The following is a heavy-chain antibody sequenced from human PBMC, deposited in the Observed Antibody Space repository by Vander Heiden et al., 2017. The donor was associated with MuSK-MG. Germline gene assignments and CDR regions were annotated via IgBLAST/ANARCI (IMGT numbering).Heavy chain of an antibody. CDR1: GSTFTGYY. V-gene: IGHV1-2*02. D-gene: IGHD2-15*01. Sequence: QVQLVQSGAEVKKPGASVKVSCKASGSTFTGYYMHWVRQAPGHGLEWMGWINPNTGDTKYAQKFQVRVTMTRDTSISTAYMELSRLRSDETAVYYCARGTCSGGSCLFDYWGQGTLVTVSS. J-gene: IGHJ4*02. CDR3: ARGTCSGGSCLFDY. CDR2: INPNTGDT.